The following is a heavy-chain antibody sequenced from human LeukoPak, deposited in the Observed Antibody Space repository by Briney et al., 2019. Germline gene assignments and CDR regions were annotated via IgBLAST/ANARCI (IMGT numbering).Heavy chain of an antibody. Sequence: SETLSLTCTVSGGSISRGGYYWSWIRQHPGKGLEWIGYIYYSGSTYYNPSLKSRVTISVDTSKNQYSLKLSSVTAADTAVYYCARDPSPRGSLDYWGQGTLVTVSS. CDR2: IYYSGST. J-gene: IGHJ4*02. D-gene: IGHD3-10*01. V-gene: IGHV4-31*03. CDR3: ARDPSPRGSLDY. CDR1: GGSISRGGYY.